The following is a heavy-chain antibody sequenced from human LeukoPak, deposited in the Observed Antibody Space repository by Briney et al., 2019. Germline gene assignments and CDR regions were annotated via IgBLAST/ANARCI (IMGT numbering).Heavy chain of an antibody. CDR3: ARDPGSNSGSYYYYYYMDV. CDR1: GFIFSNYA. Sequence: GGSLRLSCAASGFIFSNYAMIWVRQAPGKGLEWVSTIGGRGGNIYYAESVKGRFTISRDNSKNTLYLQMNSLRAEDTAVYYCARDPGSNSGSYYYYYYMDVWGKGTTVTVSS. D-gene: IGHD1-26*01. CDR2: IGGRGGNI. J-gene: IGHJ6*03. V-gene: IGHV3-23*01.